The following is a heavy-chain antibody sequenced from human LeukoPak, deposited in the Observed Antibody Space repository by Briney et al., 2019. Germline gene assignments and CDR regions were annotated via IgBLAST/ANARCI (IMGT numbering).Heavy chain of an antibody. CDR2: IGTAGDT. CDR3: ASSPAYSNNWDAIDN. Sequence: GGSLRLSCAASGFSFTNYDMHWVRQAAGKGLEWVSGIGTAGDTYYPGSEKGRFTISRENAKNSLYLQMNSLSAGDTAVYYCASSPAYSNNWDAIDNRGQGTLVTVSS. D-gene: IGHD1-1*01. V-gene: IGHV3-13*01. CDR1: GFSFTNYD. J-gene: IGHJ4*02.